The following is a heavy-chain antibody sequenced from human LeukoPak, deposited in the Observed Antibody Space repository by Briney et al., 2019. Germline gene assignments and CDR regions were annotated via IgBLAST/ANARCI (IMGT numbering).Heavy chain of an antibody. V-gene: IGHV5-51*01. J-gene: IGHJ4*02. CDR2: IYPGDSDT. CDR1: GYSFTSYW. Sequence: GESLQISCKGSGYSFTSYWIGWVRPMPGKGLEWMGIIYPGDSDTRYSPSFQGQVTISADKSISTAYLQWSSLKASGTAMYYCARHNLDYGDYLYYFDYWGQGTLVTVSS. CDR3: ARHNLDYGDYLYYFDY. D-gene: IGHD4-17*01.